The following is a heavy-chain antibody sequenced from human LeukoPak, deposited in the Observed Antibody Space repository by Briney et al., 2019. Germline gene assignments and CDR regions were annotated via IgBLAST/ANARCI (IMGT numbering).Heavy chain of an antibody. CDR2: IDSTATTI. D-gene: IGHD3-3*01. CDR3: ARDRTTFGPPPREFDP. J-gene: IGHJ5*02. CDR1: GFTFSGYS. V-gene: IGHV3-48*01. Sequence: GGSLRLSCAASGFTFSGYSMNWVRQAPGKGLEWVSYIDSTATTIYYADSVKGRFTISRDNAKNSLFLQMFSLRVEDTAVYYCARDRTTFGPPPREFDPWGQGTLVTVSS.